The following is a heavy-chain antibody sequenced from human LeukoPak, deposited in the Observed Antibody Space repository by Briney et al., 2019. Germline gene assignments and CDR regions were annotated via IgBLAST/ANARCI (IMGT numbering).Heavy chain of an antibody. D-gene: IGHD3-22*01. CDR3: ARSAFHDRSGYYHDY. J-gene: IGHJ4*01. Sequence: GGSLRLSCAASGFTFSRYWIHWFRQAPGKGLVWVSRINPDGSTTTYADSVKGRFTISRDNAKNTPYLQMSSLRAEDTAVYYCARSAFHDRSGYYHDYWGQGTLVTVSS. CDR1: GFTFSRYW. CDR2: INPDGSTT. V-gene: IGHV3-74*01.